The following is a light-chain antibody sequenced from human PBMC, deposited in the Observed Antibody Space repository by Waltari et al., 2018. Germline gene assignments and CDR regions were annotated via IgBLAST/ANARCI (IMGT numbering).Light chain of an antibody. CDR1: QNVGTY. CDR2: HAS. CDR3: QNHERLPAM. V-gene: IGKV3-20*01. J-gene: IGKJ1*01. Sequence: DIVFTQSPVTLSFSPGERATLSCRASQNVGTYLAWYQQKPGQAPRLLIYHASSRATGIPDRFSGSGSGTDFSLTISRLEPEDFAVYYCQNHERLPAMFGQGTNVEIK.